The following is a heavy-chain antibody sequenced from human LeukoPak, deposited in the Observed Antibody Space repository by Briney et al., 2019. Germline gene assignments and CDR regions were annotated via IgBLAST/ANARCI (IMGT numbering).Heavy chain of an antibody. CDR1: GGSISSYY. J-gene: IGHJ3*02. Sequence: SETLSLTCTVSGGSISSYYWSWTRQPPGKGLEWIGYIYYSGSTNYNPSLKSRVTISVDTSKNQFSLKLSSVTAADTAVYYCARERSGEHAFDIWGQGTMVTVSS. D-gene: IGHD1-26*01. CDR3: ARERSGEHAFDI. V-gene: IGHV4-59*12. CDR2: IYYSGST.